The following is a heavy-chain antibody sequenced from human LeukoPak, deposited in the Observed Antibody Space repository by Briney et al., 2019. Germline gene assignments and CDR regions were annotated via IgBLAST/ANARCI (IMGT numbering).Heavy chain of an antibody. D-gene: IGHD3-10*01. CDR3: ARVLGKRFGELLDIGDFDY. V-gene: IGHV3-48*03. J-gene: IGHJ4*02. CDR2: ISSSGSTI. CDR1: GFTFSSYE. Sequence: GGSLRLSCAASGFTFSSYEMNWVRQAPGKGLEWVSYISSSGSTIYYADSVKGRFTISRDNAKNPLYLQMNSLRAEDTAVYYCARVLGKRFGELLDIGDFDYWGQGTLVTVSS.